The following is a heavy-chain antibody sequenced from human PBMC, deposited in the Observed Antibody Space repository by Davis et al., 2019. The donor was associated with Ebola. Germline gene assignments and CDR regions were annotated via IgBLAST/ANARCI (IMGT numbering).Heavy chain of an antibody. CDR1: GGSISSYY. J-gene: IGHJ4*02. V-gene: IGHV4-59*12. D-gene: IGHD2-15*01. CDR3: ARGVPVVAATDY. CDR2: IYYSGST. Sequence: SETLSLTCTVSGGSISSYYWSWFRQPPGKGLEWIGYIYYSGSTNYNPSLKSRVTISVDTSKNQFSLKLSSVTAADTAVYYCARGVPVVAATDYWGQGTLVTVSS.